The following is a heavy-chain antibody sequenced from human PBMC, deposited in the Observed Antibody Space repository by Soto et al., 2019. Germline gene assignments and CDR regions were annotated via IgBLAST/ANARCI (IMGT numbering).Heavy chain of an antibody. CDR3: AKVWDCISTSCYAAWFDP. CDR2: IWYDGSNT. D-gene: IGHD2-2*01. J-gene: IGHJ5*02. V-gene: IGHV3-33*06. CDR1: GFTFSSYG. Sequence: PGGSLRLSCAASGFTFSSYGMHWVRQAPGKGLEWVSVIWYDGSNTYYADSVKGRFTISRDNSKNTLYLQMNSLRAEDTAVYYCAKVWDCISTSCYAAWFDPWGQGTLVTVSS.